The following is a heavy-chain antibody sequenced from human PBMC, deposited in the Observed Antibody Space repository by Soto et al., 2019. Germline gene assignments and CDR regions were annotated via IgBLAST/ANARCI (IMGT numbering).Heavy chain of an antibody. CDR1: GFTVSSNN. D-gene: IGHD3-10*01. CDR3: ARNKPGNYGMDV. CDR2: IYSGDST. Sequence: EVQLVDTGGGLIQPGGSLRLSCAASGFTVSSNNMNWVRQAPGKGLEWVSIIYSGDSTSYAGSVKGRFTISRDNSKNTVFLKMNSLRAEDTAVYYCARNKPGNYGMDVWGRGTTVTVSS. J-gene: IGHJ6*02. V-gene: IGHV3-53*02.